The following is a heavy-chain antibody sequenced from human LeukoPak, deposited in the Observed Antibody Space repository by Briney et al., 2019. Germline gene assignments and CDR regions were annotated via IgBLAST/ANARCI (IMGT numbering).Heavy chain of an antibody. CDR2: ISGSGDST. D-gene: IGHD3-22*01. Sequence: GGSLRLSCAASGFTFSSFAMSWVRQAPGKGLEWISTISGSGDSTYYADSVKGRFTISRDNSKNTLYLQMNSLRAEDTALYYCARNGGYSLDCWGQGTLVTVSS. CDR1: GFTFSSFA. J-gene: IGHJ4*02. V-gene: IGHV3-23*01. CDR3: ARNGGYSLDC.